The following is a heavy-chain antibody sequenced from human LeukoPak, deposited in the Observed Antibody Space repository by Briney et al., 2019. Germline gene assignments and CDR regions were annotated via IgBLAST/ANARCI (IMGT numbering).Heavy chain of an antibody. CDR1: GGSLSGYY. CDR3: ARGGVVVQDAFDI. D-gene: IGHD1-1*01. CDR2: INHSGST. J-gene: IGHJ3*02. Sequence: PSETLSLTSVVYGGSLSGYYWSGIRQPQGKGMEWIGEINHSGSTKYNPSLMSRVPISVDTSKNQFSLKLGSVAAADTAVYYCARGGVVVQDAFDIWGQGTMVTVSS. V-gene: IGHV4-34*01.